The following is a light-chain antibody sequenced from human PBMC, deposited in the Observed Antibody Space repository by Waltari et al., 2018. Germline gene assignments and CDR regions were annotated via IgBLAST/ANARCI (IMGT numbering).Light chain of an antibody. Sequence: QSALTQPRPVSGPTGQSVPISCTGTSRHVRALDYVPWYQQHPGKAPKLMIYDVNKRPSGVPDRFSGSKSGNTASLTISGLQADDEADYYCCSYAGSQTSVFGGGTKVTVL. J-gene: IGLJ2*01. CDR1: SRHVRALDY. CDR3: CSYAGSQTSV. CDR2: DVN. V-gene: IGLV2-11*01.